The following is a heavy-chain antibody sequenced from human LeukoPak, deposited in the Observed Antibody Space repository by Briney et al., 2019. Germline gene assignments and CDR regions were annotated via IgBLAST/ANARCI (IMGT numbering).Heavy chain of an antibody. CDR3: TRKSGGSQRKMDDWFDP. D-gene: IGHD3-10*01. CDR1: GFTFSSYA. Sequence: GGSLRLSCAASGFTFSSYAMHWVRQAPDMGLEYVAVISNDGSYKYYGASVKGRFTISRDNSKNTLHLQMDSLRAEDTAVYSCTRKSGGSQRKMDDWFDPWGQGTQVIVSS. CDR2: ISNDGSYK. J-gene: IGHJ5*02. V-gene: IGHV3-30*04.